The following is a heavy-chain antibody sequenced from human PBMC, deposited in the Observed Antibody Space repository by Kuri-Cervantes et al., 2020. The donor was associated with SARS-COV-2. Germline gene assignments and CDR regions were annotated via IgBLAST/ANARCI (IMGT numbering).Heavy chain of an antibody. J-gene: IGHJ4*02. Sequence: SETLSLTCAVYGGSFSGYYWSWIRQPPGKGLEWIGEINHSGSTNYNPSLKSRVTISVDTSKNHVSLRLTSVTAADTAVYFCARLEWRYDYWGQGTLVTVSS. CDR3: ARLEWRYDY. CDR2: INHSGST. CDR1: GGSFSGYY. D-gene: IGHD5-12*01. V-gene: IGHV4-34*01.